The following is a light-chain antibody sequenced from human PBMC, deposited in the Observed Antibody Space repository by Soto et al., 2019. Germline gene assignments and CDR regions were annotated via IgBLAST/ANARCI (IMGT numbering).Light chain of an antibody. CDR1: SSDVGSYNL. V-gene: IGLV2-23*02. J-gene: IGLJ2*01. CDR2: EVS. Sequence: QSALTQPASVSGSPGQSITISCTGTSSDVGSYNLVSWYQQHPGKAPKLMIYEVSKRPSGVSNRFSGSKSGNTASLTISGLQAEDEADYYCCSYAGSSPVVFGGGTKVTVL. CDR3: CSYAGSSPVV.